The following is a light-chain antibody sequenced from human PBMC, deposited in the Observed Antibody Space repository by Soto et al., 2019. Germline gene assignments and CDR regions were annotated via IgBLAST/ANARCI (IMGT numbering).Light chain of an antibody. J-gene: IGKJ2*01. CDR1: QSITYW. CDR2: DVF. CDR3: QQYHSFSFT. V-gene: IGKV1-5*01. Sequence: GGRVTITCRASQSITYWLAWYQQKPGRAPKLLIYDVFNLQSGVPSRFSGSGSGTEFTLTISSLQPDDSATYYCQQYHSFSFTFGHGTKVDIK.